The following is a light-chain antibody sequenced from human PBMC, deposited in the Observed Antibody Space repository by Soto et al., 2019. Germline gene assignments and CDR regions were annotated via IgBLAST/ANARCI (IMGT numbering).Light chain of an antibody. CDR1: SSNIGAGYD. CDR3: PSSLRDSHV. CDR2: GNT. V-gene: IGLV1-40*01. Sequence: QSVLTQPPSVSGAPGQRVTISCTGSSSNIGAGYDVHWYQHLPGTAPKLLIYGNTKRPSGVPDRFSGSKSGSSASLAIIGLQAEDEADYYCPSSLRDSHVFGTGTKVTVL. J-gene: IGLJ1*01.